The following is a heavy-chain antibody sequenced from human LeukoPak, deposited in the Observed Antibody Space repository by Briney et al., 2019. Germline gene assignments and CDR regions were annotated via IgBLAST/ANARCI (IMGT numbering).Heavy chain of an antibody. CDR2: INPNTGDI. V-gene: IGHV1-2*06. D-gene: IGHD3-10*01. CDR1: GYTFTDHY. CDR3: ARDRGGSGSTLGY. J-gene: IGHJ4*02. Sequence: ASVTVSSKTAGYTFTDHYIHWLRQAPGQGFEWMGRINPNTGDIEYAQKFQGSVALTRDTSISTAYLDLYSLRPDDTAVYYCARDRGGSGSTLGYWGQGTVVTVSS.